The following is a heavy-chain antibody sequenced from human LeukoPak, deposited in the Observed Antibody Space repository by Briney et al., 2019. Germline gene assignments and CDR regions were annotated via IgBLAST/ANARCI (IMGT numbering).Heavy chain of an antibody. V-gene: IGHV4-30-2*01. D-gene: IGHD2-15*01. CDR3: ARVSVVVAAHWFDP. J-gene: IGHJ5*02. CDR2: IYHSGST. CDR1: GGSISSGGYS. Sequence: SQTLSLTCAVSGGSISSGGYSWSWIRQPPGKGLEWIGYIYHSGSTYYNPSLKSRVTISVDRSKNQFSLKLSSVTAADTAVYYCARVSVVVAAHWFDPWGQGTLVTVSS.